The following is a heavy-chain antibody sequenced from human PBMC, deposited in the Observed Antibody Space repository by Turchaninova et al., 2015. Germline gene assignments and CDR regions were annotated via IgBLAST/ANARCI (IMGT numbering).Heavy chain of an antibody. CDR1: GGPIRSPF. Sequence: QVQLHESGPGLVKPSETLSLTCTVSGGPIRSPFWSWVRQPAGKGLEWIGRIHSSGITNYNPSLKSRLTILTDKSKNQFSLKLSSVTAADTAVYYCARERGNWGEGWYFDHWGQGTLGTVSS. CDR2: IHSSGIT. J-gene: IGHJ4*02. V-gene: IGHV4-4*07. CDR3: ARERGNWGEGWYFDH. D-gene: IGHD7-27*01.